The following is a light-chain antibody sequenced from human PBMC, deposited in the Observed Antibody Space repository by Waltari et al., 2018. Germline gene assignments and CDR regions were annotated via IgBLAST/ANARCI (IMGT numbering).Light chain of an antibody. CDR2: AAS. V-gene: IGKV1-9*01. CDR1: QGIDTS. Sequence: DIQLTQSPSFLSASVGDRVTITCRASQGIDTSLAWYQQRPGKAPNLLIYAASTLQSGIPSRFSGSGSGTEFTLTISSLQPEDFATYYCLQLSSYPLTFGGGTKVEIK. CDR3: LQLSSYPLT. J-gene: IGKJ4*01.